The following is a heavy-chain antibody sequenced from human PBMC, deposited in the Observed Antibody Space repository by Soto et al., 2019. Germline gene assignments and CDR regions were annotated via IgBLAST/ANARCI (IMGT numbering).Heavy chain of an antibody. Sequence: EVQLLESGGGLVQPGGSLRLSCAASGFTFSSYAMSWVRQAPGKGLEWVSAISGSGGSTSYADSVKGRFTISRDNSKNTLYLQMNSLRAEDTAVYYCAKGTVLMVYASLSNWGQGTLVTVSS. V-gene: IGHV3-23*01. D-gene: IGHD2-8*01. CDR3: AKGTVLMVYASLSN. CDR2: ISGSGGST. J-gene: IGHJ4*02. CDR1: GFTFSSYA.